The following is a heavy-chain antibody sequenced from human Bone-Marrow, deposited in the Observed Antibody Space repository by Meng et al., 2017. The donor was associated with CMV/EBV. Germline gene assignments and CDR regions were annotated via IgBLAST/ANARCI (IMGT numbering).Heavy chain of an antibody. V-gene: IGHV1-2*02. CDR1: GYTFTGYY. CDR2: INPNSGGT. J-gene: IGHJ6*02. Sequence: ASVKVSCKASGYTFTGYYMHWVRQAPGQRLEWMGWINPNSGGTNYAQKFQGRVTMTRDTSISTAYMELSRLRSDDTAVYYCARERVLTVTPCYYDYGMDVWGQGTTVTVSS. CDR3: ARERVLTVTPCYYDYGMDV. D-gene: IGHD4-17*01.